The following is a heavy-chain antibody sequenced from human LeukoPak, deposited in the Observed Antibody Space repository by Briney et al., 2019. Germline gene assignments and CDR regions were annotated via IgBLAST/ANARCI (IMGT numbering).Heavy chain of an antibody. CDR3: ANVEWPLDY. CDR1: GFTFSSYA. CDR2: ISGSGGST. D-gene: IGHD1-26*01. Sequence: GGSLRLSCAASGFTFSSYAMSWVRQAPGKGLEWVSAISGSGGSTYYADSAKGRFTISRDNSRNTLSLQMNSLRTEDTAVYYCANVEWPLDYWGQGTLVTVSS. V-gene: IGHV3-23*01. J-gene: IGHJ4*02.